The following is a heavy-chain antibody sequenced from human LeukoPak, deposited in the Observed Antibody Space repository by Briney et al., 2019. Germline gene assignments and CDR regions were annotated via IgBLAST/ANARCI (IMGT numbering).Heavy chain of an antibody. Sequence: PGGSLRLSCAASGFTFSSYSMNWVRQAPGKGLEWVSGISWNSGSIGYADSVKGRFTISRDNAKNSLYLQMNSLRAEDMALYYCAKATGFTGSYLSGYFDYWGQGTLVTVSS. CDR2: ISWNSGSI. CDR1: GFTFSSYS. J-gene: IGHJ4*02. V-gene: IGHV3-9*03. D-gene: IGHD3-10*01. CDR3: AKATGFTGSYLSGYFDY.